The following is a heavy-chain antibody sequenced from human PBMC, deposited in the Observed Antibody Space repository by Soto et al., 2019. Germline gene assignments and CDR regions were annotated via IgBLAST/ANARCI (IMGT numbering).Heavy chain of an antibody. CDR3: ARIRGYSGYVYPGRYPSYYMDV. D-gene: IGHD5-12*01. V-gene: IGHV3-33*01. Sequence: QVQLVESGGGVVQPGRSLRLSCAASGFTFSSYGMHWVRQAPGKGLEWVAVIWYDGSNKYYADSVKGRFTISRDNSKNTLYLQMNSLRAEDTAVYYCARIRGYSGYVYPGRYPSYYMDVWGKGTTVTVSS. CDR2: IWYDGSNK. CDR1: GFTFSSYG. J-gene: IGHJ6*03.